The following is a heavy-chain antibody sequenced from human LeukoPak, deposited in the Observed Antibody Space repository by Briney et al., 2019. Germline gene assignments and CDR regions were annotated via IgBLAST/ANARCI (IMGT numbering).Heavy chain of an antibody. CDR2: ITVSAGST. Sequence: PGGSLRLSCAASGFTFSSYAMRWVRQAPGKGLEWVSSITVSAGSTYYADSVKGRFTISRDNSKNTLYLQTNTLRAEDTAVYYCAKETPNYSSVDYWGQGTLVTVSS. D-gene: IGHD6-19*01. CDR3: AKETPNYSSVDY. CDR1: GFTFSSYA. V-gene: IGHV3-23*01. J-gene: IGHJ4*02.